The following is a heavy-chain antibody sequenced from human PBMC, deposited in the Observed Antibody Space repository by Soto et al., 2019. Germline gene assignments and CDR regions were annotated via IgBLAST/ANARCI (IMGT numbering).Heavy chain of an antibody. Sequence: PGGSLRLSCVVSGSTCSTHGMTWVRQAPGKGLEWVSGITGSGTFYADSVKGRFTISRDNSKNTLYLQMNSLRAEDTALYYCARGAAGLAVWGQGTMVTVSS. V-gene: IGHV3-23*01. D-gene: IGHD3-16*01. J-gene: IGHJ6*02. CDR3: ARGAAGLAV. CDR1: GSTCSTHG. CDR2: ITGSGT.